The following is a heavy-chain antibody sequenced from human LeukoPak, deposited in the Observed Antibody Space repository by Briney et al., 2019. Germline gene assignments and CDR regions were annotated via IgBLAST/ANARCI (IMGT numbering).Heavy chain of an antibody. D-gene: IGHD3-10*01. Sequence: PGGSLRLSCAASGFTFSSYWMHWVRQPPGKGLVWVSRINSDVSSTTYADSVKGRFTISRDNAKNTLYLQVNSLRAEDTALYYCASSDSYGSGPYTLWGQGTLVTVSS. CDR3: ASSDSYGSGPYTL. J-gene: IGHJ4*02. CDR2: INSDVSST. V-gene: IGHV3-74*01. CDR1: GFTFSSYW.